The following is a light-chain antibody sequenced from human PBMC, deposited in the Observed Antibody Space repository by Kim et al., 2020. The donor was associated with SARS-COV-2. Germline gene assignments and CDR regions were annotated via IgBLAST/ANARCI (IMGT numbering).Light chain of an antibody. V-gene: IGKV1-6*01. CDR1: QGIRND. CDR3: IQDYNYPRT. Sequence: ASEGDRVTITCRASQGIRNDLGWYQQKPGKAPKLLIYAASSLQSGVPSRFSGSGSGTDFTLTISSLQPEDFATYYCIQDYNYPRTFGQGTKVDIK. J-gene: IGKJ1*01. CDR2: AAS.